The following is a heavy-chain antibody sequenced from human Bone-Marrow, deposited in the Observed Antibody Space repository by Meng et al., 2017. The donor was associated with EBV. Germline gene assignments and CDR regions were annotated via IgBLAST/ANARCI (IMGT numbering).Heavy chain of an antibody. Sequence: QDRRVPAGDRVKKPWTPVKCSGKGSGYPSSTYAIHWVRQAPGQRLEWMGWINVGNGDTKYSQKLQGRVTITRDTSASTAYMELRSLRSEDTAVYYCARDSSGDSRNFDPWGQGTLVTVSS. V-gene: IGHV1-3*01. D-gene: IGHD3-22*01. CDR2: INVGNGDT. J-gene: IGHJ5*02. CDR1: GYPSSTYA. CDR3: ARDSSGDSRNFDP.